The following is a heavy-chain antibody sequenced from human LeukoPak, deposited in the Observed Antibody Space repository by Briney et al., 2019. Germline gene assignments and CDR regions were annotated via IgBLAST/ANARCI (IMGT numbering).Heavy chain of an antibody. J-gene: IGHJ3*02. CDR2: MNPNSGNT. CDR3: ARGRVNDDFWSGYYTSYDAFDI. D-gene: IGHD3-3*01. CDR1: GYTFTSYD. V-gene: IGHV1-8*01. Sequence: GASVKVSCKASGYTFTSYDINWVRQATGQGLEWMGWMNPNSGNTGYAQKFQGRVTMTRNTSISTAYMELSSLRSEDTAVYYCARGRVNDDFWSGYYTSYDAFDIWGQGTMVTVSS.